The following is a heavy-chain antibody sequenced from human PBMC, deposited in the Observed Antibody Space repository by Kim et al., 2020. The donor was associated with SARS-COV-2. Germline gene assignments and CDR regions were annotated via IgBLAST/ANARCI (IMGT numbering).Heavy chain of an antibody. CDR3: AIRRGYSYGYY. CDR1: GGSFSGYY. CDR2: INHSGST. V-gene: IGHV4-34*01. J-gene: IGHJ4*02. Sequence: SETLSLTCAVYGGSFSGYYWSWIRQPPGKGLEWIGEINHSGSTNYNPSLKSRVTISVDTSKNQFSLKLSSVTAADTAVYYCAIRRGYSYGYYWGQGTLVTVSS. D-gene: IGHD5-18*01.